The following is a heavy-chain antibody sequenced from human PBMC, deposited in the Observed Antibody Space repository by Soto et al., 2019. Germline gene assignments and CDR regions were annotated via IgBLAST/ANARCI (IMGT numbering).Heavy chain of an antibody. V-gene: IGHV1-69*13. D-gene: IGHD3-16*02. CDR3: ATHRRHYDYVWGSYHFDY. Sequence: SVKVSCKASGVTFSSYAISWVRQAPGQGLEWMGGIIPIFGTANYAQKFQGRVTITADESTSTAYMELSSLRSEDTAVYYCATHRRHYDYVWGSYHFDYWGQETLVTVSS. CDR2: IIPIFGTA. CDR1: GVTFSSYA. J-gene: IGHJ4*02.